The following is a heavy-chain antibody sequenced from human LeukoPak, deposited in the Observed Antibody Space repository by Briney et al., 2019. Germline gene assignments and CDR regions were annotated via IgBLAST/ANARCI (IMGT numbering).Heavy chain of an antibody. J-gene: IGHJ3*02. CDR2: IYSGGST. D-gene: IGHD4-23*01. Sequence: GGSLRLSCAASGFTVSSNYMSWVRQAPGKGLEWVSVIYSGGSTYYADSVKGRFTISRDNSKNTLYLQMNSLRAEDTAVYYCAKEMTTVVTGVDAFDIWGQGTMVTVSS. CDR3: AKEMTTVVTGVDAFDI. V-gene: IGHV3-53*01. CDR1: GFTVSSNY.